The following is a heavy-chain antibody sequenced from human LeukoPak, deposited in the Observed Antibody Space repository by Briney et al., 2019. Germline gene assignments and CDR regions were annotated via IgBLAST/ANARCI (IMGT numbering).Heavy chain of an antibody. CDR2: ISSSSSYI. CDR3: ARDRESSSWFDY. V-gene: IGHV3-21*01. Sequence: PGGSLRLTCAASGFTFSSYNMNWVRQAPGKGLEWVSSISSSSSYIYYADSVKGRFTISRDNAKNSLYRQMNSLRAEDTAVYYCARDRESSSWFDYWGQGTLVTVSS. CDR1: GFTFSSYN. J-gene: IGHJ4*02. D-gene: IGHD6-13*01.